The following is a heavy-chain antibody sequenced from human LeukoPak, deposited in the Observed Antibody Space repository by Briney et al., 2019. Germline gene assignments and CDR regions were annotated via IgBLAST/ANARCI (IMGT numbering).Heavy chain of an antibody. J-gene: IGHJ4*02. Sequence: GGSLRLSCAASGFTFSSYAMSWVRQAPGKGLEWVSAISGSGGSTYYADSVKGRFTISRDNSKNTLYLQMNSLRAEDTAVYYCATGPDYYGSGRLYYFDYWGQGNLVTVSS. D-gene: IGHD3-10*01. CDR3: ATGPDYYGSGRLYYFDY. V-gene: IGHV3-23*01. CDR1: GFTFSSYA. CDR2: ISGSGGST.